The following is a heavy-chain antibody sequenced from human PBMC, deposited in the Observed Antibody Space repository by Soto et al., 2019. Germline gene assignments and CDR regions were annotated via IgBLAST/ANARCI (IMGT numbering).Heavy chain of an antibody. Sequence: GGSLRLSCAASGFTFSTYAIHWVRQAPGKGLEWAAFISYDGKNKNYADSVKGRFTISRDNSKNTVYLQMNSLTAEDTALYYCARSYKSGWYYFDYWGQGTLVTVSS. CDR1: GFTFSTYA. V-gene: IGHV3-30*04. J-gene: IGHJ4*02. D-gene: IGHD6-19*01. CDR2: ISYDGKNK. CDR3: ARSYKSGWYYFDY.